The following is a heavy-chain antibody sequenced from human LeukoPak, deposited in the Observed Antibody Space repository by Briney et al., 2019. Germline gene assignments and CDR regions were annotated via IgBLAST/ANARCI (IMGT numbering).Heavy chain of an antibody. D-gene: IGHD2-15*01. CDR2: IYYSGST. J-gene: IGHJ6*02. CDR1: GGSISSYY. Sequence: SETLSLTCTVSGGSISSYYWSWIRQPPGKGLEWIGYIYYSGSTNYNPSLKSRVTISVDTSKNQFPLKLTSVTAADTAVYYCARGRLAPRSGGGRDYYYGMDVWGQGTTVTVSS. V-gene: IGHV4-59*12. CDR3: ARGRLAPRSGGGRDYYYGMDV.